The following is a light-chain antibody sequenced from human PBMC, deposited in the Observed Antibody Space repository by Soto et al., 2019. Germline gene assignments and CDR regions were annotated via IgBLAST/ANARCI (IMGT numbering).Light chain of an antibody. CDR3: CSYAGSTTYG. CDR2: DVS. CDR1: SSDVGSYDL. J-gene: IGLJ1*01. Sequence: QSVLTQPASVSGSPRQSITISCTGTSSDVGSYDLVSWHQQHPGKAPKLIIYDVSKRPSGVSSRFSGSKSGNTASLTISGLQAEDEADYYCCSYAGSTTYGFGTGTKVTVL. V-gene: IGLV2-23*02.